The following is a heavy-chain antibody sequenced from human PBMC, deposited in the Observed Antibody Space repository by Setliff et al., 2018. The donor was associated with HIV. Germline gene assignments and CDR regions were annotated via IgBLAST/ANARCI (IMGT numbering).Heavy chain of an antibody. J-gene: IGHJ4*02. CDR1: GFAFDNYC. CDR2: IGGSTGST. D-gene: IGHD4-17*01. V-gene: IGHV3-23*01. Sequence: PGGSLRLSCAASGFAFDNYCMTWVRQAPGKGLEWVSAIGGSTGSTYYADSVKGRFTISTDNSKNTLYLQMNSLRAEDTAVYYCAKRGSTVETRYLDSWGQGTLVTVSS. CDR3: AKRGSTVETRYLDS.